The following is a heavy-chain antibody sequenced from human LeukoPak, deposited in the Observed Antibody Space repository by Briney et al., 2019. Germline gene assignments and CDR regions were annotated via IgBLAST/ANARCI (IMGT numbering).Heavy chain of an antibody. Sequence: SETLSLTCTVSGGSISSHYWSWIRQPPGKGLEWIGYIYYSGSTNYNPSLKSRVTISVDTSKNQFSLKLSSVTAADTAVYYCVRGAGSSWPHFDYWGQGTLVTVSS. CDR3: VRGAGSSWPHFDY. V-gene: IGHV4-59*11. CDR2: IYYSGST. J-gene: IGHJ4*02. D-gene: IGHD6-13*01. CDR1: GGSISSHY.